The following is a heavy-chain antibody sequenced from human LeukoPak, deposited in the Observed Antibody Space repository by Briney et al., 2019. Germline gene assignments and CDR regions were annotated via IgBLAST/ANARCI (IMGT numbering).Heavy chain of an antibody. J-gene: IGHJ4*02. CDR2: IQSRNYGGTT. CDR1: GFTFSSFE. Sequence: GGSLRLSCAASGFTFSSFEMNWVRQAPGKGLEWVGFIQSRNYGGTTQHAASVKGRFTISRDDSKSIAYLQMNSLKTEDTAVYYCTASDHLYCSSISCHFDYWGQGTLVTVSS. V-gene: IGHV3-49*04. CDR3: TASDHLYCSSISCHFDY. D-gene: IGHD2-2*01.